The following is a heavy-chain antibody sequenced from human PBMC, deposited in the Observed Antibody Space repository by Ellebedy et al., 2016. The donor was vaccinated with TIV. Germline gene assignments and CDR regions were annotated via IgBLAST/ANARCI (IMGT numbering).Heavy chain of an antibody. J-gene: IGHJ3*02. Sequence: GESLKISXVASGFTFGRYRMHWVRQAPGNKLVWVSRIKSDGSSTTYADSVKGRFTISRDNSKNTLFLQMNSLRGDDTARYYCAKISPTHRGAFDIWGQGTMVTVSS. V-gene: IGHV3-74*01. CDR3: AKISPTHRGAFDI. CDR2: IKSDGSST. CDR1: GFTFGRYR. D-gene: IGHD3-3*02.